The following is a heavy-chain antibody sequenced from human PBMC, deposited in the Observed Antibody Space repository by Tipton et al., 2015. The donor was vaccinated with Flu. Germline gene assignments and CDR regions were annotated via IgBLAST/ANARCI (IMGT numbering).Heavy chain of an antibody. CDR1: GGSINSSY. D-gene: IGHD3-10*01. CDR2: IQYSGHT. CDR3: ATYYYGSGTQSAFDY. J-gene: IGHJ4*02. Sequence: TLSLTCSVSGGSINSSYWSWIRQSPGKGLEWIGNIQYSGHTNYNPSLKSRVTIAVDTSKNQFSLQLSSVAAADTAVYYCATYYYGSGTQSAFDYWGQGTLVTVSS. V-gene: IGHV4-59*03.